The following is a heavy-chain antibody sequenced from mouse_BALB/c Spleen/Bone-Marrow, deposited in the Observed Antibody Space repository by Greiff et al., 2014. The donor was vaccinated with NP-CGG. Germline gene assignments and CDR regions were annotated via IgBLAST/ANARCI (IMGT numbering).Heavy chain of an antibody. J-gene: IGHJ2*01. CDR2: INSNGGST. CDR1: GFTFSSYG. Sequence: EVQGVESGGGLVQPGGSLKLSCAASGFTFSSYGMSWVRQTPDKRLELVATINSNGGSTYYPDSVEGRFTISRDNAKNTLYLQMSSLKSEDTAMYYCARDYDYDYWGQGTTLTVSS. CDR3: ARDYDYDY. V-gene: IGHV5-6-3*01. D-gene: IGHD2-4*01.